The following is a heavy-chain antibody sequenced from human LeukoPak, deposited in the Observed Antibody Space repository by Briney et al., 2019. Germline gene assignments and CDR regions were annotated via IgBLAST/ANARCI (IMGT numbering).Heavy chain of an antibody. CDR2: INHSGST. V-gene: IGHV4-34*01. CDR3: ARGGLGYCSSTSCSNGATDAFDI. CDR1: GVSFSGYY. J-gene: IGHJ3*02. Sequence: PSETLSLTCAVYGVSFSGYYWSWMRQPPGKGREWIGEINHSGSTNYNPSLKSRVTISVDTSKNQFSLKLSSVTAADTAVYYCARGGLGYCSSTSCSNGATDAFDIWGQGTMVTVPS. D-gene: IGHD2-2*01.